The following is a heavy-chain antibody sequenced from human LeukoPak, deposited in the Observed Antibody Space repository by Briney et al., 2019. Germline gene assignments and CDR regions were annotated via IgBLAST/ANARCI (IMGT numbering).Heavy chain of an antibody. D-gene: IGHD6-19*01. CDR3: AKDGGLGAVAGEYSDY. Sequence: GGSLRLSCAASGFTFSTYGMHWVRQAPGKGLEWVAIISYEGSNKYHADSVKGRFTISRDNSKNTLYLQMNSLRAEDTAVYYCAKDGGLGAVAGEYSDYWGQGTLVTVSS. CDR2: ISYEGSNK. J-gene: IGHJ4*02. V-gene: IGHV3-30*18. CDR1: GFTFSTYG.